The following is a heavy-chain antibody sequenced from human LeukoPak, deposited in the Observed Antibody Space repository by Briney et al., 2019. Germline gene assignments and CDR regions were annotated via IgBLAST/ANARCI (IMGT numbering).Heavy chain of an antibody. J-gene: IGHJ5*02. CDR2: IYYTGIT. CDR1: GGSISGYY. CDR3: ARLHSSRAEEFDP. V-gene: IGHV4-59*01. Sequence: PSETLALTCTVSGGSISGYYWSWIRQSPGKELEWLGYIYYTGITAYNPSLGSRVTISVDRSNNQFSLRLTSVTAADTAVYYCARLHSSRAEEFDPWGQGTLVTVSS.